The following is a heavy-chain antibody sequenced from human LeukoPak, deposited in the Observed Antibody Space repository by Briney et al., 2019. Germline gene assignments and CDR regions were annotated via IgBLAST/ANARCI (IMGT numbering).Heavy chain of an antibody. J-gene: IGHJ4*02. CDR1: GGSISSGSYY. V-gene: IGHV4-61*02. CDR2: IYTSGST. Sequence: SETLSLTCTVSGGSISSGSYYWSWIRQPGGKGLEWIGRIYTSGSTNYNPSLKSRVTISVDTSKNQFSLKLSSVTAADTAVYYCARESAVAGKGYDYWGQGTLVTVSS. D-gene: IGHD6-19*01. CDR3: ARESAVAGKGYDY.